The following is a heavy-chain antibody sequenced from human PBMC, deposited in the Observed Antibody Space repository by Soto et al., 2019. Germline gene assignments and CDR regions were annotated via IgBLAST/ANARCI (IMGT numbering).Heavy chain of an antibody. CDR3: ARRPYDFWSGYYLYFDY. V-gene: IGHV4-39*01. J-gene: IGHJ4*02. Sequence: LSITCTVSGGSISSSSYYWGWIRQPPGKGLEWIGSIYYSGSTYYNPSLKSRVTISVDTSKNQFSLKLSSVTAADTAVYYCARRPYDFWSGYYLYFDYWGQGTLVTVSS. CDR2: IYYSGST. CDR1: GGSISSSSYY. D-gene: IGHD3-3*01.